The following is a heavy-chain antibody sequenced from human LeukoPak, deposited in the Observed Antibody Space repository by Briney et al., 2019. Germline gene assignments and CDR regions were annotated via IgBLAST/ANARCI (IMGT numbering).Heavy chain of an antibody. CDR1: GFTFSSYS. CDR2: ISSSGSYI. CDR3: ARDIGYCSSTSCYNYFDY. Sequence: GGSLRLSCAASGFTFSSYSMNWVRQAPGKGLEWVSSISSSGSYIYYADSVKGRFTISRDNAKNSLYLQMNSLRAEDTAVYYCARDIGYCSSTSCYNYFDYWGQGTLVTVSS. V-gene: IGHV3-21*01. D-gene: IGHD2-2*02. J-gene: IGHJ4*02.